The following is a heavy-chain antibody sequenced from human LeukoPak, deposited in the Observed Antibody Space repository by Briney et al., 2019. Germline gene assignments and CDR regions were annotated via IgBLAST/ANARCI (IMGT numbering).Heavy chain of an antibody. Sequence: GGSLRLSCEASGFTFSSYGIHWARQAPGKGLEWVAVIWYDGSNKYYADSVKGRFTISRDNSKNTLYLQMNSLRAEDTAVYYCARGSGGYYYAMDVWGQGTTVTVSS. D-gene: IGHD1-26*01. CDR2: IWYDGSNK. J-gene: IGHJ6*02. CDR3: ARGSGGYYYAMDV. V-gene: IGHV3-33*01. CDR1: GFTFSSYG.